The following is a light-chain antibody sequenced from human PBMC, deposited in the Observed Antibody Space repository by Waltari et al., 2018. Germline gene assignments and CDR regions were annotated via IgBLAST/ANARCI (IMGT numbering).Light chain of an antibody. CDR1: QSISSW. V-gene: IGKV1-5*03. J-gene: IGKJ1*01. CDR2: KAS. CDR3: QQYNSFSSM. Sequence: DIQMTQSPSTLSASVGDRVTITCRASQSISSWLAWYQQKPGKAPNLLIYKASTLQSGVPSMFSGSGFGTEFTLTISSLQPDDFATYYCQQYNSFSSMFGQGTKVEIK.